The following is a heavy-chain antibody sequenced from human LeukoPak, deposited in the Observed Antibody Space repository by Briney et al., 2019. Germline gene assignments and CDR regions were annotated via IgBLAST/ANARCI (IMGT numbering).Heavy chain of an antibody. Sequence: SETLSLTCAVYGGSFSGYYWSWIRQPPGKGLEWIGEINHSGSTNYNPSLKSRVTISVDTSKNQFSLKLSSVTAADTAVYYCAVSTSGSYYNHYYYYYMDVWGKGTTVTVSS. CDR3: AVSTSGSYYNHYYYYYMDV. V-gene: IGHV4-34*01. J-gene: IGHJ6*03. CDR1: GGSFSGYY. D-gene: IGHD1-26*01. CDR2: INHSGST.